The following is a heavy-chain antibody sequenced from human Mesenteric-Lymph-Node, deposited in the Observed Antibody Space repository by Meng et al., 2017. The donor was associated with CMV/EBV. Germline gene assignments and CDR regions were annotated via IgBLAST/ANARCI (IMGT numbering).Heavy chain of an antibody. CDR2: INAGGTKT. CDR3: AKILEAHIEYNFYGLDV. V-gene: IGHV3-23*01. D-gene: IGHD3-3*01. CDR1: GFTFRDYP. J-gene: IGHJ6*02. Sequence: LSLTCVASGFTFRDYPMDWVRQAPGKGLESIASINAGGTKTYYKDSVRGRFTISRDNSRNTVFLHMYSLTADDTAVYFCAKILEAHIEYNFYGLDVWGQGTTVTVSS.